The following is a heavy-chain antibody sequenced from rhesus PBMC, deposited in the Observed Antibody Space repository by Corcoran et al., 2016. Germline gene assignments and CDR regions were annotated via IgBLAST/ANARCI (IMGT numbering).Heavy chain of an antibody. CDR3: ARDRDVDTVGTVYNSLDV. CDR2: INGNSGST. Sequence: QVQLQASGPGLVQPSATLPLTCAASGGSFRSYWWSWIRQPPGKGLVWIGEINGNSGSTNYNPSLKSRVTISKDASKNQFSLKLSSVTAADTVVYYCARDRDVDTVGTVYNSLDVWGRGVLVTVSS. CDR1: GGSFRSYW. D-gene: IGHD5-30*01. V-gene: IGHV4-80*01. J-gene: IGHJ5-2*02.